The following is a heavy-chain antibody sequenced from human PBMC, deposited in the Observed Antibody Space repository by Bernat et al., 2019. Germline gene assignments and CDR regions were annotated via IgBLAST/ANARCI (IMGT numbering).Heavy chain of an antibody. J-gene: IGHJ6*02. Sequence: EVQLVESGGGLVQPGGSLRLSCAASGFTFSSYSMNWVRQAPGKALEWVSYISSSSSTIYYAGSVKGRCTIYRDNAKNSLYLQMNSLRAEDTAVYYCARDTEYYYGSGSYYPDGYYYYYYGMDVWGQGTTVTVSS. CDR1: GFTFSSYS. CDR2: ISSSSSTI. CDR3: ARDTEYYYGSGSYYPDGYYYYYYGMDV. V-gene: IGHV3-48*01. D-gene: IGHD3-10*01.